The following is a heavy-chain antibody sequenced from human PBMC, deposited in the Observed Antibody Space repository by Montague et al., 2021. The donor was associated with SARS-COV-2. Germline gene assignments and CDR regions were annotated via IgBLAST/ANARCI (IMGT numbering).Heavy chain of an antibody. CDR1: GFSLNTPEVA. J-gene: IGHJ4*02. Sequence: PALVKPTQTLTLTCTFSGFSLNTPEVAVGWIRQPPGKALEWLALIYGGDEKRYGPSLQSRLTITRDTPKSQVVLTMTNMDPVDTATYFCVHRFAGFFDYWGQGILVTVSS. CDR3: VHRFAGFFDY. V-gene: IGHV2-5*05. CDR2: IYGGDEK.